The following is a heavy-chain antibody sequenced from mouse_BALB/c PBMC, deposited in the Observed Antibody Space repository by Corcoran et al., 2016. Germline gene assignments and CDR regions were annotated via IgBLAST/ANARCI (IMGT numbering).Heavy chain of an antibody. CDR1: GYSFTGYT. CDR2: INPYNGGS. D-gene: IGHD2-10*01. J-gene: IGHJ4*01. V-gene: IGHV1-18*01. CDR3: ARSAYYGNGYYAMDY. Sequence: EVQLQQSGPELVKPGASMKISCKASGYSFTGYTLNWVKQSHGKNLEWIGLINPYNGGSNYNQKFRGKATLTVHKSSSTAYMELLSLTSEDSAVYYCARSAYYGNGYYAMDYWGQGTSVTVSS.